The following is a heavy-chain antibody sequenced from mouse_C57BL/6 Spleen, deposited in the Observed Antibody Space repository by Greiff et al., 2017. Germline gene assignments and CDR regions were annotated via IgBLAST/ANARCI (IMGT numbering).Heavy chain of an antibody. Sequence: QVQLQQPGTELVKPGASVKLSCKASGYTFTSYWMHWVKQRPGHGLEWIGNINPSNGGTNYNEKFKSKATLTVDKSSSTAYMQLSSLTSEDSAVYDCALCYYGSSDWYFDVWGTGTTVTVSS. CDR2: INPSNGGT. CDR3: ALCYYGSSDWYFDV. CDR1: GYTFTSYW. V-gene: IGHV1-53*01. J-gene: IGHJ1*03. D-gene: IGHD1-1*01.